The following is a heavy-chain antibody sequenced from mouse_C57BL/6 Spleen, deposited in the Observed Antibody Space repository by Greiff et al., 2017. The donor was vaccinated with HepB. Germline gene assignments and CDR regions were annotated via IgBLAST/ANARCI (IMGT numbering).Heavy chain of an antibody. J-gene: IGHJ4*01. Sequence: EVNVVESGGGLVKPGGSLKLSCAASGFTFSDYGMHWVRQAPEKGLEWVAYISSGSSTIYYADTVKGRFTISRDNAKNTLFLQMTSLRSEDTAMYYCARGGLDYYAMDYWGQGTSVTVSS. CDR2: ISSGSSTI. CDR3: ARGGLDYYAMDY. V-gene: IGHV5-17*01. D-gene: IGHD2-4*01. CDR1: GFTFSDYG.